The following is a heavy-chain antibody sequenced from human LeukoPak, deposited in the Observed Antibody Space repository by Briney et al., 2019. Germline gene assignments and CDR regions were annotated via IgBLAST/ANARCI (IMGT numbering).Heavy chain of an antibody. CDR2: INPYNGGT. V-gene: IGHV1-2*06. J-gene: IGHJ4*02. CDR3: ARAYDFPDY. CDR1: GYTFTGYY. Sequence: ASVKVSCKASGYTFTGYYIHWVRQAPGQGLEWMGRINPYNGGTNYVQKFQGRVTLTRDTSISTAYMELSSLRSEDTAVYYCARAYDFPDYWGQGTLVTVSS. D-gene: IGHD3-3*01.